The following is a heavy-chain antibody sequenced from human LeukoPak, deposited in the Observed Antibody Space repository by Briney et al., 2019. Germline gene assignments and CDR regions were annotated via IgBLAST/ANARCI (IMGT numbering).Heavy chain of an antibody. CDR1: GFNFSDFY. CDR3: AREASCSSTTCYFDY. CDR2: ISLCGSNI. D-gene: IGHD2-2*01. V-gene: IGHV3-11*01. J-gene: IGHJ4*02. Sequence: GGSLRLSCAASGFNFSDFYMSWIRQAPGKGVEWLSSISLCGSNITYAASVKGRVTVSRDNAKNSVVLHILSLRADDTAVYYCAREASCSSTTCYFDYWGQGTLVTVSS.